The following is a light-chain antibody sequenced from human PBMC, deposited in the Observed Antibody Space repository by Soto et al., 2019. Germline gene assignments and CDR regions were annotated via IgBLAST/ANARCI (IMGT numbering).Light chain of an antibody. CDR1: QSLLHSNGYNY. J-gene: IGKJ1*01. CDR3: MQALHTWT. Sequence: DFVMTQSPLSLSVTPGEPASISCRSSQSLLHSNGYNYLYWYLQKPGQSPQLLIHLGSNRASGVPDRFSGSGSGTDFTLKISRVEADDVGVYYCMQALHTWTFGQGTKVEIK. CDR2: LGS. V-gene: IGKV2-28*01.